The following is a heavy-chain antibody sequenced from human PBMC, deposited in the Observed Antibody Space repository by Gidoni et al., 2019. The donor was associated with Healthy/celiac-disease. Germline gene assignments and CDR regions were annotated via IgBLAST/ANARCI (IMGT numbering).Heavy chain of an antibody. D-gene: IGHD6-13*01. CDR1: GGSFSGYY. J-gene: IGHJ4*02. CDR3: ARGRSSIAAAGLIDY. Sequence: QVQLQQWGAGLLKPSETLSLTCAVYGGSFSGYYWSWIRQPPGKGLEWIGEINHSGSTNYNPSLKSRVTISVDTSKNQFSLKLSSVTAADTAVYYCARGRSSIAAAGLIDYWGQGTLVTVSS. V-gene: IGHV4-34*01. CDR2: INHSGST.